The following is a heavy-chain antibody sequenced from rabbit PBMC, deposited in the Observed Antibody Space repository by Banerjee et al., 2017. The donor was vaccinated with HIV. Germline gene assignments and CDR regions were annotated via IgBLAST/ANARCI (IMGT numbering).Heavy chain of an antibody. D-gene: IGHD1-1*01. V-gene: IGHV1S45*01. CDR2: IRTGSSGNT. CDR1: GIDFSSYYY. Sequence: QQQLEESGGGLVQPEGSLTLTCTASGIDFSSYYYMCWVRQAPGKGLEWIGCIRTGSSGNTYYASWAKGRFTISKTSSTTVTLQMTSLTAADTATYFCAHASSSSYYDPYYFNLWGQGTLVTVS. J-gene: IGHJ4*01. CDR3: AHASSSSYYDPYYFNL.